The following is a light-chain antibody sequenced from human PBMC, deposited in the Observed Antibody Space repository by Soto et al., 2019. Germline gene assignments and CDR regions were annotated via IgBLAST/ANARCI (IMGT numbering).Light chain of an antibody. Sequence: QSALTQPASVSGSAGQSITISCTGTSSDIGGYNYVSWYQQHPGKAPKLMIYGVSNRPSGVSGRFFGSKSGNTASLTISGLQPEDEADYYCSSYRSSIIPVVFGGGTQLTVL. J-gene: IGLJ2*01. V-gene: IGLV2-14*01. CDR1: SSDIGGYNY. CDR2: GVS. CDR3: SSYRSSIIPVV.